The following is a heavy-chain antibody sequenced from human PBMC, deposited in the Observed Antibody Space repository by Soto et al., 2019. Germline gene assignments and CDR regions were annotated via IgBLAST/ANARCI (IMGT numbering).Heavy chain of an antibody. Sequence: QVQLVQSGAEVKKPGASVKVSCKASGYRFTSYGISWVRQAPGQGLEWKGWISVYNGKTNYAQKFQGRVTMTTDTSTSTAYMGLRGLRSDDRAVYYCARAAIGDPNWFDPWGQGTLVTVSS. D-gene: IGHD4-17*01. V-gene: IGHV1-18*01. CDR2: ISVYNGKT. CDR1: GYRFTSYG. CDR3: ARAAIGDPNWFDP. J-gene: IGHJ5*02.